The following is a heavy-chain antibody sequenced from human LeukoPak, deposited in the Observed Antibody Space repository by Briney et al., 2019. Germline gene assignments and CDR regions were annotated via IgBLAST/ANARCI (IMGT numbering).Heavy chain of an antibody. CDR2: INPNSGGT. D-gene: IGHD3-10*01. CDR3: ARDPYGSGPYDY. J-gene: IGHJ4*02. CDR1: GYTFTGYY. V-gene: IGHV1-2*02. Sequence: ASVKVSCKASGYTFTGYYMHWVRQAPGQGLEWMGWINPNSGGTNYAQKFQGRVTMTRDTSISTAYMELSRLRSDDTAVYYCARDPYGSGPYDYWGQGTLVTVSS.